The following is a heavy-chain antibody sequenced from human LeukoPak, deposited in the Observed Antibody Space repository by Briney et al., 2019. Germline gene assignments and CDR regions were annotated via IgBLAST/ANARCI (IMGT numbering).Heavy chain of an antibody. CDR1: GGSISSSNW. CDR2: INHSGST. Sequence: SETLSLTCAVSGGSISSSNWWRWVRQPPGEGLEWIGEINHSGSTNYNPSLKRRVTISVDKSKNQSSLKLSSVTAADTAVYYCARVQHSSGWYRLDPWGQGTLVTVSS. J-gene: IGHJ5*02. D-gene: IGHD6-19*01. V-gene: IGHV4-4*02. CDR3: ARVQHSSGWYRLDP.